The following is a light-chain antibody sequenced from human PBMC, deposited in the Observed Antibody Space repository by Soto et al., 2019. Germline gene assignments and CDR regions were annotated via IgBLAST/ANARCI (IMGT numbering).Light chain of an antibody. CDR1: QSVSSF. CDR2: GAS. V-gene: IGKV3-20*01. CDR3: QKYGNSPPFT. J-gene: IGKJ3*01. Sequence: EIVLTQSPGILSLSPGERATLSCRASQSVSSFLAWYQQKPGQAPRLLIYGASNMATGIPDRVSGSGSETDFTLTISRLEPEDFAVYYWQKYGNSPPFTFGPGTKVDIK.